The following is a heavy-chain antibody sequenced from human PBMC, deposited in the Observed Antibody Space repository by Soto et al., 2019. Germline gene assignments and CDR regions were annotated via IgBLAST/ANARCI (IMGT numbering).Heavy chain of an antibody. V-gene: IGHV4-39*02. J-gene: IGHJ5*02. CDR1: GGSINNSTSF. Sequence: QLQLEESGPGLVKPSETLSLTCSVSGGSINNSTSFWGWLRQSPGKGLEWIATINYRWPAEYNPSLKSRVTISVDRSSNVLSLQMNYVTAPDTAVYYCANYFMSRPWFDTWGQGTLVTVSS. CDR3: ANYFMSRPWFDT. D-gene: IGHD6-6*01. CDR2: INYRWPA.